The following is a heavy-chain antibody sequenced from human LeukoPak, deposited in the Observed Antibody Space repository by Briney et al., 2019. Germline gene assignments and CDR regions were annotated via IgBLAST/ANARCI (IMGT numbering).Heavy chain of an antibody. CDR1: GYSFTNYW. D-gene: IGHD2-15*01. CDR3: ARSYCSGGSCPGAFDI. V-gene: IGHV5-51*01. Sequence: GESLKISCQGSGYSFTNYWIGWVRQMPGKGLEWMGIIHPTDSHTRYSPSFQGQVTISADKSITTAYLQWSSLKASDTAMYYCARSYCSGGSCPGAFDIWGQGTMVTVSS. CDR2: IHPTDSHT. J-gene: IGHJ3*02.